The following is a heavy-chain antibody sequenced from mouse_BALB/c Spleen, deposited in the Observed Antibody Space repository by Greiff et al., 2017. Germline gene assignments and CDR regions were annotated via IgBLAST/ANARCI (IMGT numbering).Heavy chain of an antibody. CDR3: ESYYYGSSYY. CDR2: IYPGDGDT. D-gene: IGHD1-1*01. CDR1: GYAFSSYW. Sequence: QVHVKQSGAELVRPGSSVKISCKASGYAFSSYWMNWVKQRPGQGLEWIGQIYPGDGDTNYNGKFKGKATLTADKSSSTAYMQLSSLTSEDSAVYFCESYYYGSSYYWGQGTTLTVSS. V-gene: IGHV1-80*01. J-gene: IGHJ2*01.